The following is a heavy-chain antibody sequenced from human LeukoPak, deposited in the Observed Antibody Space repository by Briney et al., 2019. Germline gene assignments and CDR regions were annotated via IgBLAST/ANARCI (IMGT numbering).Heavy chain of an antibody. D-gene: IGHD3-16*01. CDR2: ISSSSSYI. J-gene: IGHJ4*02. CDR3: ARGPSYDYVWGKFDY. V-gene: IGHV3-21*01. Sequence: GGSLRLSCAASGFSFSRYWMSWVRQAPGKGLEWVSSISSSSSYIYYADSVKGRFTISRDNAKNSLYLQMNSLRAEDTAVYYCARGPSYDYVWGKFDYWGQGTLVTVSS. CDR1: GFSFSRYW.